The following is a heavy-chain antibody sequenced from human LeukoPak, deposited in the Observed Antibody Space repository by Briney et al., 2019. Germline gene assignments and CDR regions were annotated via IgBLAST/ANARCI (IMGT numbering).Heavy chain of an antibody. CDR3: VKGGNSYGSGSYDYFDY. CDR1: GFTFTTYS. CDR2: ISSIGDST. Sequence: QPGRSLRLSCSASGFTFTTYSIHWVRQAPGKGLEYVSSISSIGDSTYYADSVKGRFTISRDNSKNTLFLQMSSLRAEDTAVYYCVKGGNSYGSGSYDYFDYWGQGTLVTVSS. J-gene: IGHJ4*02. D-gene: IGHD3-10*01. V-gene: IGHV3-64D*06.